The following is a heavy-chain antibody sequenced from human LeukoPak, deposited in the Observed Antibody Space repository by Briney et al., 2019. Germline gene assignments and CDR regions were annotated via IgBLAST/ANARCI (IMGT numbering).Heavy chain of an antibody. Sequence: ASVKVSCKASGGTFSSYAISWVRQAPGQGLEWMGRIIPILGIANYAQKFQGRVTITADKSTSTAYMELSSLRSEDTAVYYCARDRFSGSWYALNYYYYGMDVWGQGTTVTVSS. CDR2: IIPILGIA. CDR3: ARDRFSGSWYALNYYYYGMDV. CDR1: GGTFSSYA. D-gene: IGHD6-13*01. V-gene: IGHV1-69*04. J-gene: IGHJ6*02.